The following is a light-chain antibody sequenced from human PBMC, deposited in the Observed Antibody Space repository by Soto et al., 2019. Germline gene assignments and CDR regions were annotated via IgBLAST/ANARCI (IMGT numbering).Light chain of an antibody. J-gene: IGKJ1*01. Sequence: DIQMTQSPSTLSASEGDRVTISCRASQSISSWLSWYQQKPGKAPKLLIYKASTLETGVSSRFSGSGSGTDFTLTISSLQPDDFATYYCQQYNSYPKACGQGTKVEIK. CDR3: QQYNSYPKA. CDR1: QSISSW. V-gene: IGKV1-5*03. CDR2: KAS.